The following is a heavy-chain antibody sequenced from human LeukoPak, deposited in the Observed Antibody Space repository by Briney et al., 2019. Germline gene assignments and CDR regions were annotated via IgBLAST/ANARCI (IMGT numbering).Heavy chain of an antibody. J-gene: IGHJ6*03. Sequence: ASVKVSCKASGYTFTGYYMHWVQQAPGQGLEWMGWINPNSGGTNYAQKFQGRVTMTRDTSISTAYMELSRLRSDDTAVYYCARGLGSSGWLRSSYYMDVWGKGTTVTVSS. CDR2: INPNSGGT. CDR3: ARGLGSSGWLRSSYYMDV. D-gene: IGHD6-19*01. V-gene: IGHV1-2*02. CDR1: GYTFTGYY.